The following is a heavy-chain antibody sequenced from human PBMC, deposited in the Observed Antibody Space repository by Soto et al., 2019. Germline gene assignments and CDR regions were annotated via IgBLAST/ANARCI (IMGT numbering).Heavy chain of an antibody. J-gene: IGHJ6*02. D-gene: IGHD3-10*01. CDR3: SHAPGRRGYYGMDV. CDR1: GFTFSNAY. Sequence: PGGSLRLSCVASGFTFSNAYMSWVRQAPGKGLEWVGRIKSKADGGTTDYAAPVKGRFIISRDDSKDTLYVQMNSLQTEDTGVYYCSHAPGRRGYYGMDVWGQGTTVTVSS. CDR2: IKSKADGGTT. V-gene: IGHV3-15*01.